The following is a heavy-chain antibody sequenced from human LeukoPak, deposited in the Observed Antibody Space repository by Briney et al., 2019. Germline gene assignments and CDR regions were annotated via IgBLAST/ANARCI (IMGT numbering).Heavy chain of an antibody. CDR3: ARDHNLLYDFWSGYYADGYYFDY. D-gene: IGHD3-3*01. Sequence: GASVKVSCKASVYTFTGYYMHWVRQAHGQGLEWMGRINPNSGGTNYAQKFQGRVTMTRDTSISTAYMELSRLRSDDTAVYYCARDHNLLYDFWSGYYADGYYFDYWGQGTLVTVSS. J-gene: IGHJ4*02. V-gene: IGHV1-2*06. CDR1: VYTFTGYY. CDR2: INPNSGGT.